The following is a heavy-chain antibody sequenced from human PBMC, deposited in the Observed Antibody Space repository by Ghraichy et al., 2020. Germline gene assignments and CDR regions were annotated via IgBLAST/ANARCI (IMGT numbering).Heavy chain of an antibody. CDR2: IYYSGYT. CDR1: GGSISTYY. V-gene: IGHV4-59*01. Sequence: SETLSLTCTVSGGSISTYYWSWIRQPPGKGLEWIGYIYYSGYTNYNPSLKSRVTISVDTSNNQFSLKLSSVTAADTAVYYCARVSATQQYYFDYWGQGTLVTVSS. CDR3: ARVSATQQYYFDY. J-gene: IGHJ4*02. D-gene: IGHD1-1*01.